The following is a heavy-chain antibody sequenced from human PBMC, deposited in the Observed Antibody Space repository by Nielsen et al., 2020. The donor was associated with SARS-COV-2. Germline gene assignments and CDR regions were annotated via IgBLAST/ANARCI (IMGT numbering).Heavy chain of an antibody. J-gene: IGHJ6*02. D-gene: IGHD3-3*01. CDR1: GYTLRRYD. Sequence: SVPVSCMASGYTLRRYDIHWLRQATGHGLQQKGWMNPNSGDPAYAQKFQGRATMTRNTSISTAYMELSSLRSEDTAVYYSARGKGGGRTFGWYYDFWSGYSLPGTETYDYYYGMDVWGQGTTVTVSS. CDR3: ARGKGGGRTFGWYYDFWSGYSLPGTETYDYYYGMDV. CDR2: MNPNSGDP. V-gene: IGHV1-8*01.